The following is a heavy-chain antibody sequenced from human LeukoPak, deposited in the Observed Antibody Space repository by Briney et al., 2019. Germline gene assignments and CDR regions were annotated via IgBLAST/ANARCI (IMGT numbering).Heavy chain of an antibody. CDR3: ARDDDKWELLQFDP. D-gene: IGHD1-26*01. Sequence: EGSLGLSCAASGFTFSSYSMNWVRQAPGKVLVLVSYISSSGSTIYYADSVKGRFTISRDNAKNSLYLQMNSLRAEDTAVYYCARDDDKWELLQFDPWGQGTLVTVSS. J-gene: IGHJ5*02. V-gene: IGHV3-48*01. CDR1: GFTFSSYS. CDR2: ISSSGSTI.